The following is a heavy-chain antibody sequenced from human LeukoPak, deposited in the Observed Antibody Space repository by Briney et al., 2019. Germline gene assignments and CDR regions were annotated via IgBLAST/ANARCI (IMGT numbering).Heavy chain of an antibody. CDR3: ARGDYGDYVVNWFDP. V-gene: IGHV1-8*01. CDR1: GYTFTSYD. J-gene: IGHJ5*02. CDR2: TNPNSGNT. D-gene: IGHD4-17*01. Sequence: ASVKVSCKASGYTFTSYDINWVRQATGQGLEWMGWTNPNSGNTGYAQKFQGRVTMTRNTSISTAYMELSSLRSEDTAVYYCARGDYGDYVVNWFDPWGQGTLVTVSS.